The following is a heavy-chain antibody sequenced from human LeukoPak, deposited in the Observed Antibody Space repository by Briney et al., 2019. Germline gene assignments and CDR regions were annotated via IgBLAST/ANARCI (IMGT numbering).Heavy chain of an antibody. CDR3: ARASYSSGWYFDY. CDR2: IYTSGST. J-gene: IGHJ4*02. Sequence: PSQTLSLTCTVSGGSISSGSYYLSWIRQPAGKGLEWIGRIYTSGSTNYNPSLKSRVTISVDTSKNQFSLKLSSVTAADTAVYYCARASYSSGWYFDYWGQGTLVTVSS. CDR1: GGSISSGSYY. V-gene: IGHV4-61*02. D-gene: IGHD6-19*01.